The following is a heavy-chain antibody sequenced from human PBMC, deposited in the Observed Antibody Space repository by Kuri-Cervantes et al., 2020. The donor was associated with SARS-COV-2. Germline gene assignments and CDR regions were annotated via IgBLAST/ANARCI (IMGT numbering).Heavy chain of an antibody. J-gene: IGHJ6*03. V-gene: IGHV4-61*01. Sequence: ESLKISCTVSGGSVSSGSYYRSWIRQPPGKGLEWIGYIYYSGSTNYNPSLKSRVTISVDTSKNQFSLKLSSVTAADTAVYYCARQLRLYSMDVWGKGTTVTVSS. CDR1: GGSVSSGSYY. CDR3: ARQLRLYSMDV. CDR2: IYYSGST. D-gene: IGHD1-26*01.